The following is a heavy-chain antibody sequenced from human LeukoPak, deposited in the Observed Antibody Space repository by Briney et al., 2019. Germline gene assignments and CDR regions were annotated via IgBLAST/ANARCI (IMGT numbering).Heavy chain of an antibody. J-gene: IGHJ6*03. Sequence: EASVKVSCKASGGTFSSYAISWVRQAPGQGLEWMGRIIPILGIANYAQKFQGRVTITADKSTSTAYMELSSLRSEDTAVYYCARGTGDRYYYYYMDVWGKGTTVTVSS. D-gene: IGHD7-27*01. CDR3: ARGTGDRYYYYYMDV. CDR2: IIPILGIA. CDR1: GGTFSSYA. V-gene: IGHV1-69*04.